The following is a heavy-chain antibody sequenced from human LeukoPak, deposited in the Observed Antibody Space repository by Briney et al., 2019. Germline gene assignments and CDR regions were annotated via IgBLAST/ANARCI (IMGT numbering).Heavy chain of an antibody. V-gene: IGHV4-59*01. Sequence: SETLSLTCTVSGGSISSYYWSWIRQPPGKGLEWIGYIYYSGSTNYIPSLKSRVTISVDTSKNQFSLKLSSVTAADTAVYYCARDKGLPQAFDIWGQGTMVTVSS. D-gene: IGHD5/OR15-5a*01. CDR2: IYYSGST. J-gene: IGHJ3*02. CDR3: ARDKGLPQAFDI. CDR1: GGSISSYY.